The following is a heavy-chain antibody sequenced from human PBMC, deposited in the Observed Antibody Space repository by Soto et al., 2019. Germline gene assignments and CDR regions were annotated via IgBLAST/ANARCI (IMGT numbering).Heavy chain of an antibody. Sequence: GGSLRLSCAASGFTFSSYWMSWVRQAPGKGLEWVANIKQDGSEKYYVDSVKGRFTISRDNAKNSLYLQMNSLRAEDTAVYYCARDISTSWIRKLSGYDRGEDYWGQGTLVTVSS. J-gene: IGHJ4*02. CDR2: IKQDGSEK. CDR1: GFTFSSYW. D-gene: IGHD5-12*01. CDR3: ARDISTSWIRKLSGYDRGEDY. V-gene: IGHV3-7*01.